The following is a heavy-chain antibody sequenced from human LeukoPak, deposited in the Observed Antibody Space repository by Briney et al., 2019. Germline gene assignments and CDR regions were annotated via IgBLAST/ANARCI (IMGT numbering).Heavy chain of an antibody. CDR2: IYYSGST. J-gene: IGHJ4*02. V-gene: IGHV4-39*07. CDR3: ARGGQGSYVFDY. Sequence: SETLSLTCTVSGGSISSSSYYWGWIRQPPGKGLEWIGSIYYSGSTYYNPSLKSRVTISVDTSKNQFSLKLSSVTAADTAVYYCARGGQGSYVFDYWGQGTLVTVSS. D-gene: IGHD1-26*01. CDR1: GGSISSSSYY.